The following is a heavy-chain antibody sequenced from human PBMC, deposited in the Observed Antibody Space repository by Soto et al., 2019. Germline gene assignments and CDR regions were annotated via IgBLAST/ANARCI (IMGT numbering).Heavy chain of an antibody. CDR2: IYYSGST. CDR3: PRHRTDGYRYGVSEY. D-gene: IGHD5-18*01. CDR1: DGNIVGFC. J-gene: IGHJ1*01. V-gene: IGHV4-59*08. Sequence: VFDGNIVGFCCSRIMKKKGKGLEWNGDIYYSGSTNYNPSLQRRVTISVDTSKNQFSLKLSSVTAADTAVYYCPRHRTDGYRYGVSEYRGQGT.